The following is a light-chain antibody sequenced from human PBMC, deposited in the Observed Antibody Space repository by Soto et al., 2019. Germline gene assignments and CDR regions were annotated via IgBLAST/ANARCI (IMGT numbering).Light chain of an antibody. Sequence: DSQMTQSPSSVSASVGDRVTITCRASQGLSSWLAWYQQKPGNAPKLLIYAASSLQSGVPSRFSGSGSGTDFTLTISSLQPEDFATYYCQQANSFPITFGQGTRLEIK. CDR2: AAS. J-gene: IGKJ5*01. CDR3: QQANSFPIT. CDR1: QGLSSW. V-gene: IGKV1-12*01.